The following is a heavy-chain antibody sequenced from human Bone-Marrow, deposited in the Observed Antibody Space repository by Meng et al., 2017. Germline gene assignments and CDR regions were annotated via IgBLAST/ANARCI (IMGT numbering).Heavy chain of an antibody. J-gene: IGHJ4*02. CDR1: GYTFTSYA. CDR3: ATRGNPYLDR. CDR2: INAGNGNT. Sequence: QVQLVQSGAEVKKPGASVKVSCKASGYTFTSYAMHWVRQAPGQRLEWMGWINAGNGNTKYSQKFQGRVTITRDTSASTAYMELRSLTSDDTAVYYCATRGNPYLDRWGQGTLVTVSS. V-gene: IGHV1-3*01.